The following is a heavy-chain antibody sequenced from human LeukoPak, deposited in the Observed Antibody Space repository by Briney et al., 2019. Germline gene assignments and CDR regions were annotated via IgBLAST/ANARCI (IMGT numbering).Heavy chain of an antibody. Sequence: ASVKVSCKASGYTFTGYYMHWVRQAPGQGLEWMGWINPNSGGTNYAQKFQGRVTMTRDTSISTAYMELSRLRSDDTAVYYRARGPYYYGSGSYPPYLDYWGQGTLVTVSS. CDR1: GYTFTGYY. D-gene: IGHD3-10*01. CDR2: INPNSGGT. V-gene: IGHV1-2*02. CDR3: ARGPYYYGSGSYPPYLDY. J-gene: IGHJ4*02.